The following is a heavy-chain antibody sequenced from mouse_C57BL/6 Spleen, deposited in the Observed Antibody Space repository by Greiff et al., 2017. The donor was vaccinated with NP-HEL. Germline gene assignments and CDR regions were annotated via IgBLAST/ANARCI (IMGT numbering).Heavy chain of an antibody. CDR2: IYPGSGNT. CDR3: ARFPYDFYAMDY. Sequence: QVQLQQSGAELVRPGASVKLSCKASGYTFTDYYINWVKQRPGQGLEWIARIYPGSGNTYYNEKFKGKATLTAEKSSSTAYMQLSSLTSEDSAVYFCARFPYDFYAMDYWGQGTSVTVSS. V-gene: IGHV1-76*01. J-gene: IGHJ4*01. CDR1: GYTFTDYY.